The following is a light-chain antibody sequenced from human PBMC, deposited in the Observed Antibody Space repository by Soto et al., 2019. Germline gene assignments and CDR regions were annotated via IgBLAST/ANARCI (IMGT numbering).Light chain of an antibody. J-gene: IGKJ1*01. CDR2: GAS. Sequence: EIVLTQSPGTLSLSPVERATLSCRASQSVSSSYLAWYQQKPGQAPRLLIYGASSRATGIPDRFSGSGSGTDFTLTISSLEPEDFAVYYCQQYGSSPWTFGQGTKVEIK. CDR1: QSVSSSY. V-gene: IGKV3-20*01. CDR3: QQYGSSPWT.